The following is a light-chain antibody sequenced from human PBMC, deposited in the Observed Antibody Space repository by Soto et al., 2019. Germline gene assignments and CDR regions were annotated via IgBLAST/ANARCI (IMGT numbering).Light chain of an antibody. V-gene: IGKV1-17*01. Sequence: DIQMTQSPSSLSASVGDRDTITCRASQGIRSDLGWFQQKPGKAPKRLISAASSLQSGVPSRFSGSGSGTEFTLTISSLQPEDFATYYCLQYNSYPWTFGQGTKVEIK. J-gene: IGKJ1*01. CDR2: AAS. CDR3: LQYNSYPWT. CDR1: QGIRSD.